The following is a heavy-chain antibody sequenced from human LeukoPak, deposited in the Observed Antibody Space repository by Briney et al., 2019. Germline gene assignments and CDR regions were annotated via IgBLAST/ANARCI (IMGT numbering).Heavy chain of an antibody. J-gene: IGHJ4*02. CDR1: GFTFSSYA. Sequence: GGSLRLSCAASGFTFSSYAMICVRQAPGKGLEWVSDISAGGDNTYYAGSVKVRFTISRENYENTLFLQMNSLRAEDTAVYYCAKSNQYTNGWYRYWGQGTLVTVSS. V-gene: IGHV3-23*01. CDR2: ISAGGDNT. CDR3: AKSNQYTNGWYRY. D-gene: IGHD6-19*01.